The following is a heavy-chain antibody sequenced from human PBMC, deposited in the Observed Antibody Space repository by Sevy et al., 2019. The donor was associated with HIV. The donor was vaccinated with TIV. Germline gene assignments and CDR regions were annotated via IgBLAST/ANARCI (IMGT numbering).Heavy chain of an antibody. V-gene: IGHV3-23*01. Sequence: GGSLRLSCAASGFTFSSYAVSWVRQAPGKGLEWVSAISGSGGSTYYADSVKGRFTISRDNSKNTLYLQMNSLRAEDTAVYYCAKMKHSSGWYGNWGQGTLVTVSS. CDR3: AKMKHSSGWYGN. D-gene: IGHD6-19*01. CDR1: GFTFSSYA. J-gene: IGHJ4*02. CDR2: ISGSGGST.